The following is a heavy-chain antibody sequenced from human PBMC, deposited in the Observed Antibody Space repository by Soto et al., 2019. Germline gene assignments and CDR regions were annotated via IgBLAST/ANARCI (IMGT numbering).Heavy chain of an antibody. CDR2: IYRDDDK. CDR1: GFSLSTSGVG. V-gene: IGHV2-5*02. D-gene: IGHD2-15*01. Sequence: ASGPTLVNPTQTLTLTCTFSGFSLSTSGVGVGWIRQPPGKALEWLALIYRDDDKRYSPSLKSRLTITKDTSKNQVVLTMTNMDPVDTATYYCAHTTKAHCSGGSCYPKYYFDYWGQGTLVTVSS. J-gene: IGHJ4*02. CDR3: AHTTKAHCSGGSCYPKYYFDY.